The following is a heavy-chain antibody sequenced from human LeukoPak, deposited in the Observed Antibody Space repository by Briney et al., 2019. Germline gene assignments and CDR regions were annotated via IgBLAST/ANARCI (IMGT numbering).Heavy chain of an antibody. D-gene: IGHD4-17*01. CDR1: GGSISSYY. V-gene: IGHV4-59*01. CDR3: ARVNRAWYGALDY. J-gene: IGHJ4*02. CDR2: IYYTGTT. Sequence: SETLSLTCTVSGGSISSYYWSWIRQPPGKGLEWIGYIYYTGTTNYNPSLNSRVTISVDTSKNQFSLKLSSVTAADTAVYYCARVNRAWYGALDYWGQGTMVTVSS.